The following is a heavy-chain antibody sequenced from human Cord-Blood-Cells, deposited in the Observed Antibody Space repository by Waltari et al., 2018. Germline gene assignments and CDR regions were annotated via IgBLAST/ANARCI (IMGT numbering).Heavy chain of an antibody. D-gene: IGHD2-21*02. Sequence: QVQLQQWGAGLLKPSETLSLTCAVYGGSFSGYYWSWLRQPPGKGLEWIGEINHSGSTNYNPSLKSRVTISVDTSKNQFSLKLSSVTAADTAVYYCARHPQVTATRDWYFDLWGRGTLVTVSS. V-gene: IGHV4-34*01. CDR1: GGSFSGYY. CDR2: INHSGST. J-gene: IGHJ2*01. CDR3: ARHPQVTATRDWYFDL.